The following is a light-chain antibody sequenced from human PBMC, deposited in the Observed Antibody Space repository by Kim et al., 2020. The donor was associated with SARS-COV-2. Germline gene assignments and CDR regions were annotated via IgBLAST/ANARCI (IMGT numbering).Light chain of an antibody. CDR3: GTWDSSLSAGRV. Sequence: QKVTISCSGSSSNIGNNYLSWYQQLPVTAPKLLIYDNNKRPSGIPDRFSGSKSGTSATLGITGLQTGDEADYYCGTWDSSLSAGRVFGTGTKVTVL. V-gene: IGLV1-51*01. CDR1: SSNIGNNY. CDR2: DNN. J-gene: IGLJ1*01.